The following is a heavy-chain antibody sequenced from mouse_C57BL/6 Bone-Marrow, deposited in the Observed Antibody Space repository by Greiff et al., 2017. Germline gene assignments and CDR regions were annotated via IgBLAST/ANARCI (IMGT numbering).Heavy chain of an antibody. CDR3: ARELPRAMDY. CDR2: ISSGGSYT. V-gene: IGHV5-6*01. CDR1: GFTFSSYG. Sequence: EVKVVESGGDLVKPGGSLKLSCAASGFTFSSYGMSWVRQTPDKRLEWVATISSGGSYTYYPDSVKGRFTISRDNAKNTLYLRMSSLKSEDTAMYYCARELPRAMDYWGQGASVTVAS. J-gene: IGHJ4*01.